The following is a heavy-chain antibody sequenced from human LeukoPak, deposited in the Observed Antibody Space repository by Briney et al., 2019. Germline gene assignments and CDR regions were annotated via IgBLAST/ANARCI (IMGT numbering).Heavy chain of an antibody. J-gene: IGHJ5*02. D-gene: IGHD2-8*01. Sequence: GGSLRLSCAASGFTFRSYWMHWVRQVPGKGLMWVSHINTDGSTTTYADSVKGRFTISRDNAKNTLYLQMNSLRAEDTAVYYCARDLPGTNWFDPWGQGTLVTVSS. CDR3: ARDLPGTNWFDP. CDR1: GFTFRSYW. V-gene: IGHV3-74*01. CDR2: INTDGSTT.